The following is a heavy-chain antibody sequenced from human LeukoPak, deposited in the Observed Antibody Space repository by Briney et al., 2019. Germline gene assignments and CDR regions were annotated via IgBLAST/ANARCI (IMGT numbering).Heavy chain of an antibody. Sequence: SETLSLTCAVYGGSFSGYYWNLIRQPPGKGLEWIGEINHSGSTNYNPSLKSRVTISVDTSKNQFSLKLSSVTAADTAVYYCARSGYSSGWYRYYFDYWGQGTLVTVSS. D-gene: IGHD6-19*01. CDR1: GGSFSGYY. V-gene: IGHV4-34*01. CDR2: INHSGST. CDR3: ARSGYSSGWYRYYFDY. J-gene: IGHJ4*02.